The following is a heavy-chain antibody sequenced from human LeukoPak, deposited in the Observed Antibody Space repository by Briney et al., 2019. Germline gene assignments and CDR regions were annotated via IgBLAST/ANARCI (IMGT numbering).Heavy chain of an antibody. CDR1: GFTFSSYN. CDR3: ARDHNGPYTFDY. Sequence: GGSLRLSCAASGFTFSSYNMKWVRQAPGKGLEWVSYISSSGSTIYYADSVKGRFTISRDNAKNSLSLQMNSLKVEDTAVYYCARDHNGPYTFDYWGQGTLVTVSS. D-gene: IGHD2-2*02. V-gene: IGHV3-48*04. J-gene: IGHJ4*02. CDR2: ISSSGSTI.